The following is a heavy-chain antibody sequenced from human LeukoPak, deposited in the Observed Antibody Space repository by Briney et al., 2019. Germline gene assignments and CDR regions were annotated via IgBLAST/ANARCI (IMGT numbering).Heavy chain of an antibody. CDR3: ARTAGGPTNDAFDI. Sequence: QPGGSLRLSCAASRFTFSSYAMHWVRQAPGKGLEWVAVISYDGSNKYYADSVKGRFTISRDNSKNTLYLQVNSLRAEDTAVYYCARTAGGPTNDAFDIWGQGTMVTVSS. V-gene: IGHV3-30*04. J-gene: IGHJ3*02. CDR2: ISYDGSNK. CDR1: RFTFSSYA. D-gene: IGHD2-15*01.